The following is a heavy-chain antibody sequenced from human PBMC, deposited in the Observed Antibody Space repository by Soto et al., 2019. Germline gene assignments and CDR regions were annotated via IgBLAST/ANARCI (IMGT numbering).Heavy chain of an antibody. D-gene: IGHD2-15*01. Sequence: SETLSLTCTVSGGTISSGGYYWSWIRQHPGKGLEWIGYIYYSGSTYYNPSLKSRVTISVDTSKNQFSLKLSSVTAADTAVYYCAREKRHCSGGSCYSDWFDPWGQGTLVTVS. J-gene: IGHJ5*02. CDR3: AREKRHCSGGSCYSDWFDP. CDR2: IYYSGST. V-gene: IGHV4-31*03. CDR1: GGTISSGGYY.